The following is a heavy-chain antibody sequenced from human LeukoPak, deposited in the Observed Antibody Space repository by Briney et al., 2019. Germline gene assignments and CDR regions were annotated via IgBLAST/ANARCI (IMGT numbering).Heavy chain of an antibody. D-gene: IGHD3-10*01. CDR2: IYPGDSDT. Sequence: GESLKISCKGSGYRFSSYWIGWVRQMPGKGLEWMGIIYPGDSDTRYSPSFQGQVTISADKSISSAYLQWSSLKASDTAMYYCARMVYYGSGSPYYYYYGMDVWGQGTTVTVSS. CDR3: ARMVYYGSGSPYYYYYGMDV. V-gene: IGHV5-51*01. J-gene: IGHJ6*02. CDR1: GYRFSSYW.